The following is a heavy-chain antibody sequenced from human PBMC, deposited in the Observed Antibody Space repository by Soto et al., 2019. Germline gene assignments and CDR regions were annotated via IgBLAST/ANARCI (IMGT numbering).Heavy chain of an antibody. Sequence: QVQLVQSGAEVKKPGSSVKVSCKASGGTFSSYAISWVRQAPGQGLEWMGGIIPIFGTANYAQKFQGRVTITAAESTSTAYMELSSLRSEDTAVYYCARDREGWDYYGSGAYYGMDVWGQGTTVTVSS. CDR1: GGTFSSYA. CDR3: ARDREGWDYYGSGAYYGMDV. D-gene: IGHD3-10*01. CDR2: IIPIFGTA. V-gene: IGHV1-69*01. J-gene: IGHJ6*02.